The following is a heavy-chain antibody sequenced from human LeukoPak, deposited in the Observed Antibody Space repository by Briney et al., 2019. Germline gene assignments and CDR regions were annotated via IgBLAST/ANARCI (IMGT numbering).Heavy chain of an antibody. J-gene: IGHJ5*02. CDR1: GFTFSSYA. Sequence: GGSLRLSCAASGFTFSSYAMCWVRQAPGKGLQWVSSITSSGDNTYYADSVNGRFTISRDNTKNTLHLQVNSLRAEDTAVYYCVRGSRGNYDTWGQGTLVTVSP. D-gene: IGHD3-22*01. CDR2: ITSSGDNT. V-gene: IGHV3-23*01. CDR3: VRGSRGNYDT.